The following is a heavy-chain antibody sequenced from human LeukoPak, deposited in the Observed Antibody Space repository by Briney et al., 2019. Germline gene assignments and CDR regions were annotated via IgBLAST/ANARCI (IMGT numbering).Heavy chain of an antibody. Sequence: GGSLRLSCAASGFTFSSYGMHWVRQAPGKGLEWVAFIRYDGSNKYYADSVRGRFTISRDNSKNTLYLQMNSLRAEDTAVYYCAKSPYCSSTSCSKGDHYMDVWGKGTTVTVSS. V-gene: IGHV3-30*02. CDR3: AKSPYCSSTSCSKGDHYMDV. CDR2: IRYDGSNK. CDR1: GFTFSSYG. J-gene: IGHJ6*03. D-gene: IGHD2-2*01.